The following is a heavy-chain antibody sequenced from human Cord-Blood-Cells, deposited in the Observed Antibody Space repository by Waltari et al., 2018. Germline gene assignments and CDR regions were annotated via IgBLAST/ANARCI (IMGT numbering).Heavy chain of an antibody. V-gene: IGHV3-53*01. CDR2: IYSGGST. CDR1: GFTVSSNS. Sequence: EVQLVESGGGLIQPGGSLRLSCAASGFTVSSNSMSWVRQAPGKGLEWVSVIYSGGSTYYADSVKGRFTISRDNSKNTLYLQMNSLRAEDTAVYYCARENLYSSSSFDYWGQGTLVTVSS. D-gene: IGHD6-6*01. J-gene: IGHJ4*02. CDR3: ARENLYSSSSFDY.